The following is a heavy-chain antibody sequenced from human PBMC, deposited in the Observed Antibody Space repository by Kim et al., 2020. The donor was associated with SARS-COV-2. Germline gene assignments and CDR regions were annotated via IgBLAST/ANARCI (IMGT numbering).Heavy chain of an antibody. CDR1: GYSFTSYW. J-gene: IGHJ2*01. CDR2: IYPGDSDT. V-gene: IGHV5-51*01. CDR3: ARPCSGGSCYSDWYFDL. Sequence: GESLKISCKGSGYSFTSYWIGWVRQMPGKGLEWMGIIYPGDSDTRYSPSFQGQVTISADKSISTAYLQWSSLKASDTAMYYCARPCSGGSCYSDWYFDLWGRGTLVTVSS. D-gene: IGHD2-15*01.